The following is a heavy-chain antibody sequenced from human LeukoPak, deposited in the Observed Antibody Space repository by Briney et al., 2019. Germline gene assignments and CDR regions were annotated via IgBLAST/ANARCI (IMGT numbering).Heavy chain of an antibody. CDR1: GYTLTGYY. Sequence: ASVKVSCKASGYTLTGYYMHWVRQAPGQGLEWMGWINPNSGGTNYAQKFQGRVTMTRDTSISTAYMELSSLRSDDTAVYYCAGGRGYTYGYIQHWGQGTLVTVSS. CDR3: AGGRGYTYGYIQH. D-gene: IGHD5-18*01. J-gene: IGHJ1*01. V-gene: IGHV1-2*02. CDR2: INPNSGGT.